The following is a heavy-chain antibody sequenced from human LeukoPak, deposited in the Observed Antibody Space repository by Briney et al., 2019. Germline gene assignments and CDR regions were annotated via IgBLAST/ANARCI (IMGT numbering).Heavy chain of an antibody. CDR3: ARTGVVATSYFFDY. Sequence: SETLSLTRTVSGGSISSYYWSWIRQPPGKGLEWIGFIYYSGSANYNPSLRSRVTISVDTSKNQFSLKLTSVTAADTAVYYCARTGVVATSYFFDYWGQGTLVTVSS. CDR2: IYYSGSA. CDR1: GGSISSYY. D-gene: IGHD5-12*01. V-gene: IGHV4-59*01. J-gene: IGHJ4*02.